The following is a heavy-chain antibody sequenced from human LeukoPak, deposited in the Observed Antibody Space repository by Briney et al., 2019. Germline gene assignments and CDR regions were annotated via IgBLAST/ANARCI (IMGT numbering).Heavy chain of an antibody. CDR1: GASISSYY. J-gene: IGHJ6*02. Sequence: PAETLTLTCTVSGASISSYYWSWIRQPPGKGLEWIGYIYYSGSTKYNPSLKSRVTISVDTSKNQFSLKLSSVTAADTAVYYCARRVADVWGQGTTVTVS. CDR2: IYYSGST. V-gene: IGHV4-59*08. D-gene: IGHD5-12*01. CDR3: ARRVADV.